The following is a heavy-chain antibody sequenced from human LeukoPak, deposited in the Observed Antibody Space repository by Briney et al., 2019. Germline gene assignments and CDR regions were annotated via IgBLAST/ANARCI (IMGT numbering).Heavy chain of an antibody. J-gene: IGHJ5*02. CDR2: IIPIFGTA. D-gene: IGHD2-8*01. Sequence: SVKVSCKASGGTFSSYAISWVRQAPGQGLEWMGGIIPIFGTANYAQKFQGRVTITADKSTSTAYMELSSLRSEDTAVYYCARGGAGYCTNGVCPRRYWFDPWGQGTLVTVSS. CDR3: ARGGAGYCTNGVCPRRYWFDP. V-gene: IGHV1-69*06. CDR1: GGTFSSYA.